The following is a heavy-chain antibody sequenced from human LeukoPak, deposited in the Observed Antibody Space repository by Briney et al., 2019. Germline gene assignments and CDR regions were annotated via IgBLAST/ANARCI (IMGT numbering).Heavy chain of an antibody. Sequence: GSLRLSCTASGFTFGDYAMSWFRQPPGKGLEWIGYIYYSGSTNYNPSLKSRVTISVDTSKNQFSLKLSSVTAADTAVYYCARGSSSWYYWGQGTLVTVSS. J-gene: IGHJ4*02. CDR2: IYYSGST. CDR3: ARGSSSWYY. CDR1: GFTFGDYA. V-gene: IGHV4-59*01. D-gene: IGHD6-13*01.